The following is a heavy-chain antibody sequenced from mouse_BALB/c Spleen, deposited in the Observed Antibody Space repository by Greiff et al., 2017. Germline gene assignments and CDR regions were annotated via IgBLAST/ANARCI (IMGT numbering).Heavy chain of an antibody. CDR2: IRLKSNNYAT. J-gene: IGHJ3*01. Sequence: EVQLVESGGGLVQPGGSMKLSCVASGFTFSNYWMNWVRQSPEKGLEWVAEIRLKSNNYATHYAESVKGRFTISRDDSKSSVYLQMNNLRAEDTGIYYCTPLNYYGSSIFAYWGQGTLVTVSA. D-gene: IGHD1-1*01. CDR1: GFTFSNYW. CDR3: TPLNYYGSSIFAY. V-gene: IGHV6-6*02.